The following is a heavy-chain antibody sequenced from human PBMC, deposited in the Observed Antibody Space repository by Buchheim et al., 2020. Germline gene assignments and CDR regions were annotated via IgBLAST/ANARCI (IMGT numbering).Heavy chain of an antibody. D-gene: IGHD2/OR15-2a*01. CDR1: GFTFSSYW. V-gene: IGHV3-7*03. CDR3: ARELGGNYYFYYYYYGMDV. J-gene: IGHJ6*02. CDR2: IKEDGSEK. Sequence: EVQLVESGGGLVQPGGSLRLSCAASGFTFSSYWMSWVRQAPGKGLEWVANIKEDGSEKYYVDSVKGRFTISRDNAKNSLYLQMNSLRAEDTAVYYCARELGGNYYFYYYYYGMDVWGQGTT.